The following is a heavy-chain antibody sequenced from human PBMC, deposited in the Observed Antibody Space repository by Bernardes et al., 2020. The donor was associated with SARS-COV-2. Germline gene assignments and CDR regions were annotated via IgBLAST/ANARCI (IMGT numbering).Heavy chain of an antibody. CDR2: INDSGST. J-gene: IGHJ2*01. CDR3: ARGRAAVVSHFMLLFANWCFEL. Sequence: SETLSLTCAVYSGSFSGYYWSWIRQTPGKGLEWIGEINDSGSTKYNPALKSRVTISVDPSKNQFSLKLNSVTATDTAVYYCARGRAAVVSHFMLLFANWCFELWGRGPQVTVYS. CDR1: SGSFSGYY. V-gene: IGHV4-34*01. D-gene: IGHD2-15*01.